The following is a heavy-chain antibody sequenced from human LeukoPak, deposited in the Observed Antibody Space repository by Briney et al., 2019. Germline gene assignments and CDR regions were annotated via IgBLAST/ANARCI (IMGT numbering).Heavy chain of an antibody. CDR2: IKQDGSEK. D-gene: IGHD3-10*01. V-gene: IGHV3-7*03. CDR3: ARIILWYGRSDAFDI. CDR1: GFTFSSYW. Sequence: GESLRLSCAASGFTFSSYWMSWVRQAPGKGLEWVANIKQDGSEKYYVDSVKGRFTISRDNAKNSLYLQMNSLRAEDTAVYYCARIILWYGRSDAFDIWGQGTMVTVSS. J-gene: IGHJ3*02.